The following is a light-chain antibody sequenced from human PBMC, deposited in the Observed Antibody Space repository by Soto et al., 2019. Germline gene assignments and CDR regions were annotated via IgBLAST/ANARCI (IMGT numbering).Light chain of an antibody. CDR3: QKYNRAPQT. CDR2: AAS. V-gene: IGKV1-27*01. J-gene: IGKJ5*01. CDR1: QGISNY. Sequence: DIQMTQSPSSLSASVGDRVTITCRASQGISNYLAWYQQKPGKVPKLLIYAASTLQSGVPSRFSGSGSGTDFPRTISSLQPEDVATYYCQKYNRAPQTFGQGTRLEIK.